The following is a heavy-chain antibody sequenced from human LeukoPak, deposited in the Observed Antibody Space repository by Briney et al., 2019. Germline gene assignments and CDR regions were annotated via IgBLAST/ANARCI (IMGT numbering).Heavy chain of an antibody. CDR3: ARDAHPGTYYYGLDV. CDR2: IYYSGST. Sequence: PSETLSLTCTVSGGSISNYYWTWIRQSPGKGLEWIGYIYYSGSTNYNPSHKSRATISVDTSKNQFSLTMSSVTAADTAVYYCARDAHPGTYYYGLDVWGQGTTVIVSS. D-gene: IGHD1-7*01. J-gene: IGHJ6*02. CDR1: GGSISNYY. V-gene: IGHV4-59*01.